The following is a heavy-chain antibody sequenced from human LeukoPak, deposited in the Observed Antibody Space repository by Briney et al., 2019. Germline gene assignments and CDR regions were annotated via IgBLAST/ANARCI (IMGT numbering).Heavy chain of an antibody. Sequence: GGSLRLSCAASGFTFSSYSMNWVRQAPGKGLEWASSISSSSSYIYYADSVKGRFTISRDNAKNSLYLQMNSLRAEDTAVYYCAREISDDILTGYYIGYNWFDPWGQGTLVTVSS. V-gene: IGHV3-21*01. CDR3: AREISDDILTGYYIGYNWFDP. D-gene: IGHD3-9*01. CDR1: GFTFSSYS. CDR2: ISSSSSYI. J-gene: IGHJ5*02.